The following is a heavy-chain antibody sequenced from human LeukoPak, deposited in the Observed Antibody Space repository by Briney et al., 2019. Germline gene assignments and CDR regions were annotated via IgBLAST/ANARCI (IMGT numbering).Heavy chain of an antibody. J-gene: IGHJ4*02. CDR2: TYFRSKWHD. Sequence: SQTLSLTCAISGDSVSSNSAAWNWIRQSPSRGLEWLGRTYFRSKWHDDYALSVKSRITINPDTSKNQFSLQLNPVTPEDTAVYYCARDLLHAAPWFDCWGQGTLVTVSS. CDR1: GDSVSSNSAA. V-gene: IGHV6-1*01. D-gene: IGHD6-13*01. CDR3: ARDLLHAAPWFDC.